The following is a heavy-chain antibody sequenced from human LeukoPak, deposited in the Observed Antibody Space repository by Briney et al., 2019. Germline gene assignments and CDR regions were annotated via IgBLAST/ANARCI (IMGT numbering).Heavy chain of an antibody. CDR2: IYHSGST. Sequence: SETLSLTCTVSGASISSGYYWGWIRQPPGKGLEWIGSIYHSGSTYYNPSLKSRVTISVDTSKNQFSLKLSSVTAADTAVYYCARDWVLLVGELSPQTFDYWGQGTLVTVSS. D-gene: IGHD3-10*01. V-gene: IGHV4-38-2*02. CDR3: ARDWVLLVGELSPQTFDY. J-gene: IGHJ4*02. CDR1: GASISSGYY.